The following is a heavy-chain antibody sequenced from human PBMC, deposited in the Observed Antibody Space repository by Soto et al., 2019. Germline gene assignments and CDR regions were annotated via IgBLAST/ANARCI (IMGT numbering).Heavy chain of an antibody. CDR3: AREDYYFDN. J-gene: IGHJ4*02. V-gene: IGHV4-59*01. CDR2: VYYRGTT. CDR1: GGSISTYY. Sequence: PSETLSLTCTVSGGSISTYYWSWIRQSPGKGLEWIGYVYYRGTTNYKPSLKSRVTISVDTSKNQFSLKVTSVTAADTAVYYCAREDYYFDNWGQGTLVTVS.